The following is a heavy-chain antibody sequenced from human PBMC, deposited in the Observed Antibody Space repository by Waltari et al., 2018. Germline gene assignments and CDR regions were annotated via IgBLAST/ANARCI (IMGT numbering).Heavy chain of an antibody. CDR1: GGSIRTTYN. D-gene: IGHD1-26*01. CDR2: MQYRGCT. CDR3: GSIVLCDVGRYVEL. Sequence: QLQLQESGPGLVQPSETLSLPCTVSGGSIRTTYNWGGIRQTPGKGLAWMGNMQYRGCTFYHPSLKSRGTISLDTAKSQCARRLSSVGDADAAVYFCGSIVLCDVGRYVELWGQGNLGTVSS. V-gene: IGHV4-39*01. J-gene: IGHJ1*01.